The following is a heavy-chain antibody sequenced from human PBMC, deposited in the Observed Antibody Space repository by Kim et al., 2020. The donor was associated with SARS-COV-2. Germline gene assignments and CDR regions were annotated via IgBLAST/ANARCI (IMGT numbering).Heavy chain of an antibody. J-gene: IGHJ6*02. V-gene: IGHV5-10-1*01. CDR1: GYNLIGYW. CDR3: ARSLYGLGGNTIYYFYGLDD. Sequence: GESLKISCQVSGYNLIGYWITWVRQMPRKGLEWMGKIDPSDSDTIYSPSFQGHATISVDKSTSTAYLQWSRLRASDTAKYYCARSLYGLGGNTIYYFYGLDDWGQGTTVIVSS. D-gene: IGHD3-10*01. CDR2: IDPSDSDT.